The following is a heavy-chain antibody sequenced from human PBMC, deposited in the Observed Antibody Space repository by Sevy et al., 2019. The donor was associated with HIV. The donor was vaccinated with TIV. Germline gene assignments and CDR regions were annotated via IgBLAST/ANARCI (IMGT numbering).Heavy chain of an antibody. V-gene: IGHV4-59*13. CDR3: ARFEYSSSLSFDI. Sequence: SETLSLTCTVSGGSISSYYWSWIRQPPGKGLEWIGYIYYSGSTNYNPSLKSRLTISVDTSKNQFSLKLSSVTAADTAVYYCARFEYSSSLSFDIWGQGTMVTVSS. CDR2: IYYSGST. J-gene: IGHJ3*02. CDR1: GGSISSYY. D-gene: IGHD6-6*01.